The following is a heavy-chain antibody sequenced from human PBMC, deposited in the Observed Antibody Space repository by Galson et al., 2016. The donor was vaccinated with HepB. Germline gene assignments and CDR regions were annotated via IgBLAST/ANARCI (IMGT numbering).Heavy chain of an antibody. CDR3: ARQPIRSLDV. V-gene: IGHV4-34*01. CDR2: INQSGST. J-gene: IGHJ4*02. D-gene: IGHD3-16*02. Sequence: SETLSLTCTVYGGSFSGYYWSWIRQPPGKGLEWIGEINQSGSTNHNPSLKSRVTISADAAKNQFYLSLTSVTATDTAVYFCARQPIRSLDVWGQGTLVTVSS. CDR1: GGSFSGYY.